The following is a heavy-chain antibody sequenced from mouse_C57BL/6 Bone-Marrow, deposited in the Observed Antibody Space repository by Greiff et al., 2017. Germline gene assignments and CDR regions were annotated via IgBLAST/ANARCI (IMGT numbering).Heavy chain of an antibody. V-gene: IGHV1-64*01. D-gene: IGHD1-1*01. Sequence: QVQLQQPGAELVKPGASVKLSCKASGYTFTSYWMHWVKQRPGQGLEWIGMIHPNSGSTNYNEKFKSKATLTVDKSSSTAYMQLSSLTSEDSAVYYCAFHVYYGSSSCYWYFDVWGTGTTVTVSS. CDR2: IHPNSGST. CDR3: AFHVYYGSSSCYWYFDV. CDR1: GYTFTSYW. J-gene: IGHJ1*03.